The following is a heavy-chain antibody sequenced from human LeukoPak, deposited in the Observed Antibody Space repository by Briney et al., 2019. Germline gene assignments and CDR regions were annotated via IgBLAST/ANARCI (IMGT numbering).Heavy chain of an antibody. J-gene: IGHJ6*02. D-gene: IGHD4-17*01. V-gene: IGHV4-59*01. CDR1: GGSISYYY. Sequence: SETLSLTCTVSGGSISYYYWSWIRQSPGKGLEWTGYIYYSGTTNYNPSLKSRVTISVDTSKNQFSLQLRSVTAADTAVYYCAREDPQTTVPEGMDVWGQGTTVTVSS. CDR2: IYYSGTT. CDR3: AREDPQTTVPEGMDV.